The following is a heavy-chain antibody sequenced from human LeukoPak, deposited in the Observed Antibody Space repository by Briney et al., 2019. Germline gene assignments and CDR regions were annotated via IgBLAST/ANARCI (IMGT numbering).Heavy chain of an antibody. CDR3: AKDQESYDSWSGYYID. V-gene: IGHV3-23*01. CDR2: ISGNGRNT. CDR1: GFTFSSCA. D-gene: IGHD3-3*01. Sequence: GGSLRLSCAASGFTFSSCAMSWVRQASGKGLEYVSAISGNGRNTYYADSVKGRFTISRDNSKNTLYLQMNGLRAEDTAIYYCAKDQESYDSWSGYYIDWGQGTVVTVSS. J-gene: IGHJ4*02.